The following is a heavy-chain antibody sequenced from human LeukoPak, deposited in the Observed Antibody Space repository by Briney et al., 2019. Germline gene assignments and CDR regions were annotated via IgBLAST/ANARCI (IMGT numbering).Heavy chain of an antibody. D-gene: IGHD1-26*01. CDR1: GFTFSSYS. Sequence: PGGSLRLSCAASGFTFSSYSMNWIRQAPGKGLEWVSYISSSGSTIYYADSVKGRFTISRDNAKNSLYLQMNSLRAEDTAVYYCARDRGSYEAIGDYWGQGTLVTVSS. V-gene: IGHV3-48*04. J-gene: IGHJ4*02. CDR3: ARDRGSYEAIGDY. CDR2: ISSSGSTI.